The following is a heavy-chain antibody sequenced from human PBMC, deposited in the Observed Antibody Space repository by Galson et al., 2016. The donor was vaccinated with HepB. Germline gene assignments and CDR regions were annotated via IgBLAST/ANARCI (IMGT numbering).Heavy chain of an antibody. CDR1: GFTFSSYS. V-gene: IGHV3-21*01. D-gene: IGHD4-11*01. Sequence: SLRLSCAASGFTFSSYSMNWVRQAPGKGLEWVSSISSSSSYIYYADSVKGRFTISRDNAKNSLYLQMNSLRAEDTAVYYCARELDYRRYYYCYGMDVWGQGTTVTVSS. J-gene: IGHJ6*02. CDR2: ISSSSSYI. CDR3: ARELDYRRYYYCYGMDV.